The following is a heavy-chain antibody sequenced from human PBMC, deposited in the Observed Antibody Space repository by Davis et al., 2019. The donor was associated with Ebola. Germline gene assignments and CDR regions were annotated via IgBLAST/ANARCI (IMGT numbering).Heavy chain of an antibody. CDR2: LSKSGSA. D-gene: IGHD1-14*01. V-gene: IGHV4-59*01. Sequence: SETLSLTCTVSGGSLTEYYWSWIRQPPGKGLEWVGYLSKSGSANYNDSLKSRVLISVDTSNNQFSLKLNSVTAADTAVYYCATGGQYKFDLWGQGALVTVSS. CDR1: GGSLTEYY. J-gene: IGHJ4*02. CDR3: ATGGQYKFDL.